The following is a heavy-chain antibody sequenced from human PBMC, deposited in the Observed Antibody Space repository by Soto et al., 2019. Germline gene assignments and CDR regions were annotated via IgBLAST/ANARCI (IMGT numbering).Heavy chain of an antibody. D-gene: IGHD2-15*01. CDR3: ARGIIKGIVGYYYYYMDV. J-gene: IGHJ6*03. Sequence: ASVKVSCKASGYTFTSYDINWVRQATGQGLEWMGWMKPNSGNTGYAQKFQGRVTMTRNTSISTAYMELSSLRSEDTAVYYCARGIIKGIVGYYYYYMDVWGKGTTVTVSS. CDR2: MKPNSGNT. V-gene: IGHV1-8*01. CDR1: GYTFTSYD.